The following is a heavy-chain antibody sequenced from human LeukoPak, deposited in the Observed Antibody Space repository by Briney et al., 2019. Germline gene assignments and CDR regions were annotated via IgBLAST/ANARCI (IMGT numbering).Heavy chain of an antibody. CDR2: INHSGST. CDR1: GGSFSGYY. J-gene: IGHJ5*02. Sequence: SETLSLTCAVYGGSFSGYYWSWIRQPPGKGLEWIGEINHSGSTNYNPSLKSRVTISVDTSKNQFSLKLSSVTAADTAVYYCARGRLGGYSSGWYSFQHNWFDRWGQGTLVTV. V-gene: IGHV4-34*01. CDR3: ARGRLGGYSSGWYSFQHNWFDR. D-gene: IGHD6-19*01.